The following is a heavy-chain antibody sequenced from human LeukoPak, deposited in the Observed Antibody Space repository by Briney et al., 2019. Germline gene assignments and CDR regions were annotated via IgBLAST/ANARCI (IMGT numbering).Heavy chain of an antibody. CDR1: GFTFSSYS. CDR2: ISSSSSYI. V-gene: IGHV3-21*01. D-gene: IGHD5-12*01. CDR3: ARDGSGYDWGYYYYMDV. Sequence: GSLRLSCAASGFTFSSYSMNWVRQAPGKGLEWVSSISSSSSYIYYADSVKSRFTISRDNAKNSLYLQMNSLRAEDTAVYYCARDGSGYDWGYYYYMDVWGKGTTVTVSS. J-gene: IGHJ6*03.